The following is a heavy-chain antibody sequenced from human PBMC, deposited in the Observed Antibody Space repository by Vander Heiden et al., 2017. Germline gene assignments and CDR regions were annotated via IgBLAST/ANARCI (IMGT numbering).Heavy chain of an antibody. J-gene: IGHJ5*02. D-gene: IGHD3-10*01. Sequence: QVQLVESGGGVVQPGRSLRLSCAASGFTFRSYGMHWVRQAAGKGLEWVAVIWYDGSNKYYADSVKGRFTISRDNSKNTLYLQMNSLRAEDTAVYYCARDEGYGSGTSGWFDPWGQGTLVTVSS. V-gene: IGHV3-33*01. CDR1: GFTFRSYG. CDR3: ARDEGYGSGTSGWFDP. CDR2: IWYDGSNK.